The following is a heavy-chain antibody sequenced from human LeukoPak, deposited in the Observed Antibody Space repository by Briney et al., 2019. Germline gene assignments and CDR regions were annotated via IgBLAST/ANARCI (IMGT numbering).Heavy chain of an antibody. CDR1: GFTFSNYA. CDR3: AELGITMIGGV. V-gene: IGHV3-48*03. CDR2: ISSGGSTI. J-gene: IGHJ6*04. Sequence: PGGSLRLSCAASGFTFSNYAMRWVRQAPGKGLEWVSYISSGGSTIYYADSVKGRFTISRDNAKNSLYLQMNSLRAEDTAVYYCAELGITMIGGVWGKGTTVTISS. D-gene: IGHD3-10*02.